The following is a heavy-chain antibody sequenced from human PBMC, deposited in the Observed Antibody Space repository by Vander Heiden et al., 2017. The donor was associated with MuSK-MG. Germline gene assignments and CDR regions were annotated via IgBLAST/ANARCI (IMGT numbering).Heavy chain of an antibody. V-gene: IGHV3-23*01. CDR3: AKDKSDLVPVGAFDI. D-gene: IGHD2-8*02. J-gene: IGHJ3*02. CDR1: GFTFTTYA. CDR2: ISGSGLST. Sequence: EVQLLESGGGLVQPGGSLRLSCAASGFTFTTYAMSWVRQAPGKGLEWVSAISGSGLSTYSADSVKGRFTISRDNSKSTLYLQMNSLKTEDTAFYYCAKDKSDLVPVGAFDIWGQGTMVTVSS.